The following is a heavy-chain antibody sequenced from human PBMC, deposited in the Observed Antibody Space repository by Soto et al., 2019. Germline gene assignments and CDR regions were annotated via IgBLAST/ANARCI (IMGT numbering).Heavy chain of an antibody. V-gene: IGHV1-3*01. J-gene: IGHJ6*02. D-gene: IGHD6-13*01. CDR1: GYTFTSYA. CDR3: ARVSSSSWYYYGMDV. Sequence: ASVKVSCKASGYTFTSYAMHWVRQAPGQRLEWIGWINAGNGNTKYSQKIQGRVTITRDTSASTAYIEMSSLRTEDTTMYYCARVSSSSWYYYGMDVWGQGTTVTVSS. CDR2: INAGNGNT.